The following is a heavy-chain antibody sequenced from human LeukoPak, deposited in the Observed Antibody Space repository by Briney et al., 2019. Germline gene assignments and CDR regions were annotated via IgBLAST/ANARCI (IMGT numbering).Heavy chain of an antibody. D-gene: IGHD3-22*01. V-gene: IGHV4-59*12. Sequence: SETLSLTCTLSGGSISTYYWSWVRQPPGKGLEWIGYIYYTGSTDYNPSLKSRVTMSVDTSKNQFSLKLSSVTAADTAVYYCAREHDSSGSLDYWGQGTLVTVSS. CDR1: GGSISTYY. CDR2: IYYTGST. J-gene: IGHJ4*02. CDR3: AREHDSSGSLDY.